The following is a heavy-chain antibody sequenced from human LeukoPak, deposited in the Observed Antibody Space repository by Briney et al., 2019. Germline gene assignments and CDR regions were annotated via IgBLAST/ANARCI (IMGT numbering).Heavy chain of an antibody. D-gene: IGHD3-22*01. CDR1: GFTFSSYS. CDR2: IKKDGSEK. V-gene: IGHV3-7*01. CDR3: ARETRYYYDSSAYYSGYFDY. Sequence: PGGSLRLSCAASGFTFSSYSMNWVRQAPGKGLDWVANIKKDGSEKYYVDSVKGRFTISRDNAKNSLYLQMNSLRAEDTAVYYCARETRYYYDSSAYYSGYFDYWGQGTLVTVSS. J-gene: IGHJ4*02.